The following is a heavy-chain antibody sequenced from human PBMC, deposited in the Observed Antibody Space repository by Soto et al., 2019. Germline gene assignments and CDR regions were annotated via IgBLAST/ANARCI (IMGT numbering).Heavy chain of an antibody. CDR1: GFTFSVYS. Sequence: GGSLRLSCDGSGFTFSVYSMAWVRQAPGRGLEWVASISSRSTNIDYADSVKGRFTISRDNAKNLVSLQMSSLRGEDTALYYCAKFTEPGYSSIWYYFEYWGQGTPVTVSS. CDR3: AKFTEPGYSSIWYYFEY. CDR2: ISSRSTNI. D-gene: IGHD6-19*01. J-gene: IGHJ4*02. V-gene: IGHV3-21*06.